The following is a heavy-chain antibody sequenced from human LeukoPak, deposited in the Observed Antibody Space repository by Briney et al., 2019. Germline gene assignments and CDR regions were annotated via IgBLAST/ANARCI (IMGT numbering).Heavy chain of an antibody. CDR1: GFTFSDYY. V-gene: IGHV3-11*01. CDR3: ARGVDFHDFWSGYYGPYGMDV. Sequence: GGSLRLSCAASGFTFSDYYMSWIRQAPGKGLEWVSYISSSDNTIYYADSVKGRFTISRDNAKNSLYLQMNSLRAEDTAVYYCARGVDFHDFWSGYYGPYGMDVWGQGTTVTVSS. J-gene: IGHJ6*02. D-gene: IGHD3-3*01. CDR2: ISSSDNTI.